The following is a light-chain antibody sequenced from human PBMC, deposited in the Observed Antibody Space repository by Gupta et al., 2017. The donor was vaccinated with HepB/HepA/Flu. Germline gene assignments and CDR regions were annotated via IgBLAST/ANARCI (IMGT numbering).Light chain of an antibody. Sequence: QSVLTQPPSASGTPGQRVTISCSGSSSNIGSNYVYWYQQLPGTAPKLLIYRNNQRPSGVPDRFSGSKSGTSASLAISXLXSEDEAXYYCAAWDDSLSALWIFGTGTKVTVL. CDR2: RNN. J-gene: IGLJ1*01. CDR1: SSNIGSNY. CDR3: AAWDDSLSALWI. V-gene: IGLV1-47*01.